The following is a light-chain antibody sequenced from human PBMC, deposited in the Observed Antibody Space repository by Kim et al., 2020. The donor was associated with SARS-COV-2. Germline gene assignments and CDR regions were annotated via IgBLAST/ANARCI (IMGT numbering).Light chain of an antibody. J-gene: IGKJ1*01. V-gene: IGKV3-20*01. CDR1: QSFTNNY. CDR3: QQYGGSPRT. CDR2: AAS. Sequence: EIVLTQSPGTLSLSPGKSATLSCRASQSFTNNYLAWYQQKPGQAPRLLIYAASTRATGIPDRFSGSGSGTDFTLTINRLEPEDFAVYYCQQYGGSPRTFGQGTKVDIK.